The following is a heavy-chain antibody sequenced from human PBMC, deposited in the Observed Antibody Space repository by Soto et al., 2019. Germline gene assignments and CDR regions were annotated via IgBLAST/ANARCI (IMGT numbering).Heavy chain of an antibody. CDR3: ARIHGSGNSDY. V-gene: IGHV4-59*01. D-gene: IGHD3-10*01. Sequence: SETLSLTCTVSGGSISSYYWSWIRQPPGKGLEWIGYIYYSGSTNYNPSLKSRVTISVDTSKNQFSLKLSSVTAADTAVYYCARIHGSGNSDYWGQGTLVTVSS. CDR2: IYYSGST. J-gene: IGHJ4*02. CDR1: GGSISSYY.